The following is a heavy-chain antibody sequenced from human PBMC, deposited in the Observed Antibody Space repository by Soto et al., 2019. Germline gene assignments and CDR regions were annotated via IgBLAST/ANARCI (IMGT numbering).Heavy chain of an antibody. V-gene: IGHV3-74*01. CDR2: IHNDGSRT. D-gene: IGHD1-26*01. CDR3: ARDFGEVGSTAASDI. Sequence: GGSLRLSCAASGFSFSSFWMHWARQAPGKGLVWVAHIHNDGSRTSYADSVKGRFTISRDNAKNTLYLQMNSLRAEDTAMYYCARDFGEVGSTAASDIWGQGTMVT. CDR1: GFSFSSFW. J-gene: IGHJ3*02.